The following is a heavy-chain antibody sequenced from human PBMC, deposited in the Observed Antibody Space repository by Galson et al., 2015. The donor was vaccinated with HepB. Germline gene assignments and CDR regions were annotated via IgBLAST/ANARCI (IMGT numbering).Heavy chain of an antibody. CDR2: ISYDGSNK. V-gene: IGHV3-30*03. J-gene: IGHJ6*02. D-gene: IGHD4-23*01. CDR3: ARDREDGGDYYYGMDV. Sequence: FLRLSCAASGFTFSSYGMHWVRQAPGKGLEWVAVISYDGSNKYYADSVKGRFTISRDNSKNTLYLQMNSLRAEDTAVYYCARDREDGGDYYYGMDVWGQGTTVTVSS. CDR1: GFTFSSYG.